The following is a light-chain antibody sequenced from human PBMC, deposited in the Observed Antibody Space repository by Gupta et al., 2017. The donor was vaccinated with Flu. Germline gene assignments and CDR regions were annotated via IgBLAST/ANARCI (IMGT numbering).Light chain of an antibody. J-gene: IGKJ2*01. CDR3: QHYNNWPHMNT. V-gene: IGKV3-15*01. Sequence: ALSVSPGERAALACRASQSVSSNLAWYQQKPGQAPRLLIFGASTRATGIPARFSGSGSGTEFTLTISSLQSEDFAIYYCQHYNNWPHMNTFGQGTKLDIK. CDR1: QSVSSN. CDR2: GAS.